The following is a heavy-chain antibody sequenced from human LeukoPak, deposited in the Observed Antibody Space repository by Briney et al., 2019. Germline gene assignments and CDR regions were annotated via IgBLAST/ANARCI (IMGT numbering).Heavy chain of an antibody. CDR1: GFSLSTSGMC. V-gene: IGHV2-70*11. CDR3: ARSLRGVTYPPYYYYYMDV. CDR2: IDWDDDK. D-gene: IGHD3-10*01. Sequence: SGPALVKPTQTLTLTCTFSGFSLSTSGMCVSWIRQPPRKALEWLARIDWDDDKYYSTSLKTRLTISKDTSKNQVVLTMTNMDPVDTATYYCARSLRGVTYPPYYYYYMDVWGKGTTVTVSS. J-gene: IGHJ6*03.